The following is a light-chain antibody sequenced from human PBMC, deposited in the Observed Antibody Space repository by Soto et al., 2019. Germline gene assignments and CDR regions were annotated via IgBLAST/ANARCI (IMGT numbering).Light chain of an antibody. V-gene: IGLV2-14*01. Sequence: QSALTQPASVSGSPGQSITISCTGSSSDVGRYNYVSWYQQRPGKAPKLIIFEVSSRPSGISSRFSGSKSGNTASLTIFGLQTEDEADYYCSKYTRTGYVFGNGTKLTV. CDR1: SSDVGRYNY. CDR2: EVS. J-gene: IGLJ1*01. CDR3: SKYTRTGYV.